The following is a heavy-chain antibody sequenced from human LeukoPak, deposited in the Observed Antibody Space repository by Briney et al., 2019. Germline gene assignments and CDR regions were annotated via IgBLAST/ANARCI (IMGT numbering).Heavy chain of an antibody. Sequence: GGSLRLSCVASGFTFSDYYMSWIRQAAGKGLEWISYISSSSSSTNYADSVKGRFTISGDNPKNSLYLLMNSLRAEDTAMYYCARDFIHRSGEANYWGQGTLVTVSS. CDR3: ARDFIHRSGEANY. CDR1: GFTFSDYY. V-gene: IGHV3-11*05. CDR2: ISSSSSST. J-gene: IGHJ4*02. D-gene: IGHD3-22*01.